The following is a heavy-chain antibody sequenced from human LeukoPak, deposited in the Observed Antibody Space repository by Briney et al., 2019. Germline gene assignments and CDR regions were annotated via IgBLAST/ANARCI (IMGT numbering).Heavy chain of an antibody. Sequence: GASVKVSRKASGYTFTSYGISWVRQAPGQGLEWMGWISAYNGNTNYAQKLQGRVTMTTDTSTSTAYMELRSLRSDDTAVYYCARVGHQLPSKWFDPWGQGTLVTVSS. CDR3: ARVGHQLPSKWFDP. V-gene: IGHV1-18*01. CDR2: ISAYNGNT. CDR1: GYTFTSYG. J-gene: IGHJ5*02. D-gene: IGHD2-2*01.